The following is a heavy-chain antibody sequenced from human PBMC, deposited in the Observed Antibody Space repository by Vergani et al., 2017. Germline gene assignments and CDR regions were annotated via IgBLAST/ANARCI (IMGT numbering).Heavy chain of an antibody. D-gene: IGHD2-2*01. J-gene: IGHJ3*02. CDR3: ARDGGDIVVVPAPDAFDI. CDR1: GFTVSSNY. Sequence: EVQLVESGGGLVQPGGSLRLSCAASGFTVSSNYMSWVRQAPGKGLEWVSVIYSGGSTYYADSVKGRFTISRDNSKNTLYLQMNSLRAEDTAVYYCARDGGDIVVVPAPDAFDIWGQGTMVTVSS. CDR2: IYSGGST. V-gene: IGHV3-66*01.